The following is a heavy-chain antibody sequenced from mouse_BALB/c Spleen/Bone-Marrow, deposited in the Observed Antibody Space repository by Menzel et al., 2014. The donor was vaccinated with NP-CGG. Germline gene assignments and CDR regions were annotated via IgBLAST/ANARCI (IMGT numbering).Heavy chain of an antibody. CDR1: GYTFTSYW. CDR3: ERGDWEEPFDY. J-gene: IGHJ2*01. Sequence: QVQLKESGAELMKPGASVKISCKATGYTFTSYWIDWVKQRPGHGPEWIGEILPGSGSINYNEKFKGKATITADSSSNTAYMHLSSVTSEDSDVYYCERGDWEEPFDYWGQGTTLTVSS. D-gene: IGHD4-1*01. V-gene: IGHV1-9*01. CDR2: ILPGSGSI.